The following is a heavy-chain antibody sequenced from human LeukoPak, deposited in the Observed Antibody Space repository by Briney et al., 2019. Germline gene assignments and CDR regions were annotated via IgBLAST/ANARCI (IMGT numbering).Heavy chain of an antibody. CDR1: GLTFSSYA. J-gene: IGHJ4*02. CDR2: ISSNGGST. D-gene: IGHD2-21*02. V-gene: IGHV3-64*01. CDR3: ARSRVTEGVYYFDY. Sequence: GGSLRLSCAASGLTFSSYAMHWVRQAPGKGLEYVSAISSNGGSTYYANSVKGRFTISRDNSKNTLYLQMGSLRAEDMAVYYCARSRVTEGVYYFDYWGQGTLVTVSS.